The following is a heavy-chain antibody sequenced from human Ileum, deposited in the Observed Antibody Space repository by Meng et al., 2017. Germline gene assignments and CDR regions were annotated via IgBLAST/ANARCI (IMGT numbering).Heavy chain of an antibody. Sequence: QVRLGQSVAEVKKPGASVKASCKASGYTFTSYGISWVRQAPGQGLEWMGVMNTGSSDTLTAQNFQGRLSMTRDTSTSTVYMEMSSLRSEDTAVYYCVRDLYGYGDGAYWGQGTLVTVSS. D-gene: IGHD4-17*01. CDR3: VRDLYGYGDGAY. CDR1: GYTFTSYG. V-gene: IGHV1-18*01. CDR2: MNTGSSDT. J-gene: IGHJ4*02.